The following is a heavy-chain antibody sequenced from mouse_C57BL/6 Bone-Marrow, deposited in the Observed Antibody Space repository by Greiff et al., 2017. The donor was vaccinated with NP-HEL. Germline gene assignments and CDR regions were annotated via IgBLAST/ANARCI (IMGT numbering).Heavy chain of an antibody. Sequence: VQLQQSGAELVRPGASVKLSCTASGFNIKDDYMHWVKQRPEQGLEWIGWIDPENGDPEYASKFQGKATITADTSSNTAYLQLSSLTSEDTAVYYCTYGNYEPHCFDYWGQGTTLTVSS. V-gene: IGHV14-4*01. CDR3: TYGNYEPHCFDY. CDR2: IDPENGDP. D-gene: IGHD2-10*02. CDR1: GFNIKDDY. J-gene: IGHJ2*01.